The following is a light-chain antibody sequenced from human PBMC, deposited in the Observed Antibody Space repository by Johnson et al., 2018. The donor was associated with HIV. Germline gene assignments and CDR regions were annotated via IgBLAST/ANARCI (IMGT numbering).Light chain of an antibody. CDR3: GTWDSSLSARV. CDR1: SSNIGNNY. V-gene: IGLV1-51*01. CDR2: DNN. Sequence: QSVLTQPPSVSAAPGQKVTISCSGSSSNIGNNYVSWYQQLPGTAPKLLIYDNNKRPSGIPDRFSGSKSGPSATLGITGLQTGDEVDYYCGTWDSSLSARVFGTGTRVTVL. J-gene: IGLJ1*01.